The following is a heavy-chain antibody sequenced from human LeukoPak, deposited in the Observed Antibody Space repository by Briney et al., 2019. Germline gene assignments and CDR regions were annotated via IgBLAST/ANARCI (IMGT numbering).Heavy chain of an antibody. Sequence: GASVKVSCKASGGTFNTYPINWVRQAPGQGLEWMGRIIPILSQSNYAQKFQGTVSITADVFTDTVNMELSSLRSEDTAVYYCATGTSYRDSFDVWGQGTKVTVSS. CDR2: IIPILSQS. CDR3: ATGTSYRDSFDV. D-gene: IGHD3/OR15-3a*01. V-gene: IGHV1-69*11. J-gene: IGHJ3*01. CDR1: GGTFNTYP.